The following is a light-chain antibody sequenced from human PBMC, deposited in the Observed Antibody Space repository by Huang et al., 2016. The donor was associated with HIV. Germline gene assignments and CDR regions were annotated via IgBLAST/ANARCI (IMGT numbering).Light chain of an antibody. J-gene: IGKJ1*01. CDR3: QQYYSSPQT. Sequence: DITMTQSPDSLAVSLGERATLSCRSSQSVYSSSTSKDYMAWFQQKPGQPPRLLLFCSSTREVGVPERFSGSGSGTHFTLTIANLEAEDAAIYYCQQYYSSPQTFGQGTRVEVK. CDR1: QSVYSSSTSKDY. V-gene: IGKV4-1*01. CDR2: CSS.